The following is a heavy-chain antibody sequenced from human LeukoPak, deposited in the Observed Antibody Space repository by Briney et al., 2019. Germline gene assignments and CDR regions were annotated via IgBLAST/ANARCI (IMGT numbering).Heavy chain of an antibody. CDR2: ISAYNGNT. V-gene: IGHV1-18*01. Sequence: GASVKVSCKASGYTFTSYGISWVRQAPGQGLEWMGWISAYNGNTNYTQKFQGRVTMTTDTSTSTAYMELRSLRSDDTAVYYCARDHYRIVSAVQRWGQGTLVTVSS. CDR3: ARDHYRIVSAVQR. D-gene: IGHD2-15*01. CDR1: GYTFTSYG. J-gene: IGHJ1*01.